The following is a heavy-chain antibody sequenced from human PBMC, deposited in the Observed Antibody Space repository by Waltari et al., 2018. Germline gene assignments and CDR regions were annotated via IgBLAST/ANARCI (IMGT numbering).Heavy chain of an antibody. Sequence: QVQLQESGPGLVKPSETLSLTCTVSGGSISSYYWSWIRQPPGKGLEWIGRIYTSGSTNYNPSLKSRVTISVDTSKNQFSLKLSSVTAADTAVYYCARDRYSSGWWLLDYWGQGTLVIVSS. J-gene: IGHJ4*02. D-gene: IGHD6-19*01. CDR1: GGSISSYY. V-gene: IGHV4-4*08. CDR2: IYTSGST. CDR3: ARDRYSSGWWLLDY.